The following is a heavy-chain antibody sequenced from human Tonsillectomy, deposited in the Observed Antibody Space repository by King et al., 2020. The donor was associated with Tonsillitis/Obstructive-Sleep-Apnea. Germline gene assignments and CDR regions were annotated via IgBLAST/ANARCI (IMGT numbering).Heavy chain of an antibody. CDR1: GGSVSSRDYY. CDR3: AGHAHDWNSYSYMDV. Sequence: HLQLQESGPGLVKPSETLSLTCSVSGGSVSSRDYYWGWIRQPPGKGLEWIASIYYNGDTYYNPSLESRVTISVDTSKNQFSLKLSSVTAADTSVYYCAGHAHDWNSYSYMDVWGKGTTVTVSS. J-gene: IGHJ6*03. CDR2: IYYNGDT. V-gene: IGHV4-39*01. D-gene: IGHD3-9*01.